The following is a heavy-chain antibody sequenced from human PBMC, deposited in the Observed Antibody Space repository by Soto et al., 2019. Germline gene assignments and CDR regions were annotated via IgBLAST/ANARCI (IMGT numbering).Heavy chain of an antibody. CDR3: ARDSGYCSSTSCYYYYGMDV. J-gene: IGHJ6*02. D-gene: IGHD2-2*01. V-gene: IGHV3-33*01. Sequence: QVQLVESGGGVVQPGRSLRLSCAASGFTFSSYGMHWVRQAPGKGLEWVAVIWYDGSNKYYADSVKGRFTISRDNSKNTLYLQMNSLRAEDTAVYYCARDSGYCSSTSCYYYYGMDVWGQGTTVTVSS. CDR2: IWYDGSNK. CDR1: GFTFSSYG.